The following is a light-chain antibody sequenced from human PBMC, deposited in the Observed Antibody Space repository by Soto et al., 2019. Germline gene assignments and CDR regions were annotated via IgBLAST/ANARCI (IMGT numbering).Light chain of an antibody. CDR3: QQYNNWPPWT. V-gene: IGKV3-15*01. J-gene: IGKJ1*01. Sequence: VMRTQSPATLSVTPGERATLSCRASQSLSSNLAWYQQKPGQAPRLLIHGASTRATGIPARFSGSGSGTEFTLTISSLQSEDFAVYYCQQYNNWPPWTFGQGTKVDIK. CDR1: QSLSSN. CDR2: GAS.